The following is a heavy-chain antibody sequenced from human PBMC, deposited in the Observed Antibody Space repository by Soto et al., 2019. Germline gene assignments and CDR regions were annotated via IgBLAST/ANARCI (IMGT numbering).Heavy chain of an antibody. V-gene: IGHV4-31*03. J-gene: IGHJ6*02. D-gene: IGHD3-10*01. CDR2: IYYSGST. Sequence: QVQLQESGPGLVKPSQTLSLTCTVSGGSISSGGYYWSWIRQHPGKGLEWIGYIYYSGSTYYNPSLKSRVTISGDTSKNQFSLKLSSVTAADTAVYYCARTPYYYGSGSYYPDYYYYGMDVWGQGTTVTVSS. CDR3: ARTPYYYGSGSYYPDYYYYGMDV. CDR1: GGSISSGGYY.